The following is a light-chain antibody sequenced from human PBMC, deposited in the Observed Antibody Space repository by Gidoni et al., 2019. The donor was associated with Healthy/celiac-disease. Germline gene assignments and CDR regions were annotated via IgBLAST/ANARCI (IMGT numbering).Light chain of an antibody. J-gene: IGKJ5*01. CDR1: QSVSIY. Sequence: EIVSTQSPATLSLSPGERATLSCRASQSVSIYLAWYQQKPGQAPRLIIYDASNSATGILARFSGSGSGTDFTLTISSLEPEDFAVYYCQQRSNWPPVSITLGQGTRLEIK. CDR3: QQRSNWPPVSIT. V-gene: IGKV3-11*01. CDR2: DAS.